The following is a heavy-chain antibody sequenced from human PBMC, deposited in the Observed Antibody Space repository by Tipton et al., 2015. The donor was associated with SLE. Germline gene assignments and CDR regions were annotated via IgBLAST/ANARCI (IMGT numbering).Heavy chain of an antibody. CDR3: ARQMSPGLSEGLDS. D-gene: IGHD5-24*01. Sequence: GLVKPSETLSLTCIVSNGSISSLYDYWGWVRQPPGKGLEWLGSVFYSGRYYYNASLKSRVAISVDTVKTQVSLKLTSVTAADTAMYYCARQMSPGLSEGLDSWGPGTLVTVSS. CDR2: VFYSGRY. V-gene: IGHV4-39*07. J-gene: IGHJ5*01. CDR1: NGSISSLYDY.